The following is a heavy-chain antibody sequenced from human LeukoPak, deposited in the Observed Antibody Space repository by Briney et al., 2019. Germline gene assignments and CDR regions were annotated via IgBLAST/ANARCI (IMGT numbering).Heavy chain of an antibody. CDR1: GYTFTGYY. Sequence: ASVKVSCKTSGYTFTGYYIHWVRQAPGQGLEWMRWINPNSGGTNYAQKFQGRVTMTRDTSISTAYMELRRLRSDDRAVYYCARGPPTIVVVITTGDFDSCGQGTLVTVSS. D-gene: IGHD3-22*01. V-gene: IGHV1-2*02. J-gene: IGHJ4*02. CDR3: ARGPPTIVVVITTGDFDS. CDR2: INPNSGGT.